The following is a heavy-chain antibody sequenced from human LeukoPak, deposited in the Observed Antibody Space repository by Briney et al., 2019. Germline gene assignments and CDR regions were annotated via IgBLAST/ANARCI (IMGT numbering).Heavy chain of an antibody. CDR1: GGSISGYY. J-gene: IGHJ3*02. V-gene: IGHV4-4*07. CDR2: IYTSGST. Sequence: PSETLSLTCTVSGGSISGYYWSWIRQPAGKGLEWIGRIYTSGSTNYNPSLKSRVTMSVDTSKNQFSLKLSSVTAADTAVYYCARDVVDIVVVPAANGDAFDIWGQGTMVTVSS. CDR3: ARDVVDIVVVPAANGDAFDI. D-gene: IGHD2-2*01.